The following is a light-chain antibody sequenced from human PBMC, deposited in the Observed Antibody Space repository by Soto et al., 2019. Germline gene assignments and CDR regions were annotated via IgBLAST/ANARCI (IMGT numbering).Light chain of an antibody. CDR2: EVS. V-gene: IGLV2-8*01. CDR1: SSDVCGYNY. Sequence: QSALTQPPSASGSPGQSVTISCTGTSSDVCGYNYVSWYQQHPGEAPKLMISEVSKRPSGVPDRFSGSKSGNTASLTVSGLQAEDEADYYCSSFAGNNNLVFGGGTKLTVL. J-gene: IGLJ2*01. CDR3: SSFAGNNNLV.